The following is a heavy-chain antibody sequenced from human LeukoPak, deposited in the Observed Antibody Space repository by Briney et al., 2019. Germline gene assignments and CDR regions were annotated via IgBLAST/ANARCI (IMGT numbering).Heavy chain of an antibody. CDR2: FDPEDGET. Sequence: ASVKVSCKVSGYTLTELSMHWVRQAPGKGLEWMGGFDPEDGETIYAQKFQGRVTMTEDTSTDTAYMELSSLRSEDTAVYYCATDPSVLILRYFDWLNYWGKGNPGHRLL. J-gene: IGHJ4*02. V-gene: IGHV1-24*01. CDR3: ATDPSVLILRYFDWLNY. D-gene: IGHD3-9*01. CDR1: GYTLTELS.